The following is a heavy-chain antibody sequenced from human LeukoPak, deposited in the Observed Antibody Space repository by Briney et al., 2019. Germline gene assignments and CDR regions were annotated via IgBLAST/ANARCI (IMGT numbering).Heavy chain of an antibody. CDR3: ARGKVAGSQTIDY. CDR1: VYTFTRYY. CDR2: INPNSGGT. J-gene: IGHJ4*02. Sequence: GASVKVSCKASVYTFTRYYMHWVRQAPGQGLEWMGWINPNSGGTNYAQKFQGRVTMTRDTSISTAYMELSRLRSDDTAVYYCARGKVAGSQTIDYWGQGTLVTVSS. D-gene: IGHD6-19*01. V-gene: IGHV1-2*02.